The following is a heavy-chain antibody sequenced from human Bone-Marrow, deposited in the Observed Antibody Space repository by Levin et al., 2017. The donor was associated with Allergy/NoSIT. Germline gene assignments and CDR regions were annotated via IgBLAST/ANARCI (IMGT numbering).Heavy chain of an antibody. V-gene: IGHV1-2*03. J-gene: IGHJ3*02. CDR3: ARDPDYYDRAFDI. D-gene: IGHD3-22*01. Sequence: LEASVKVSCKASGYTFTDYYMNWVRQAPGQGLEWMGWINPNSGGTNYAQKFQGRVTMTRDTSISTAYMELSGLRSDDTAVYYCARDPDYYDRAFDIWGQEAMVTVAS. CDR2: INPNSGGT. CDR1: GYTFTDYY.